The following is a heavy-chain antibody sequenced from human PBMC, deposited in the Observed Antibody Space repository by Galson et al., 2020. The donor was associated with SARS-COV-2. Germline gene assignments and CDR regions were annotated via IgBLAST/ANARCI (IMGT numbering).Heavy chain of an antibody. CDR2: IIPILGIA. CDR3: ARIARGGGXXXXXXQX. Sequence: KISCKASGGTFSSYAISWVRQAPGQGLEWMGRIIPILGIANYAQKFQGRVTITADKSTSTAYMELSSLRSEDTAVYYCARIARGGGXXXXXXQXWGQGTLVTVSX. CDR1: GGTFSSYA. V-gene: IGHV1-69*04. D-gene: IGHD2-21*01. J-gene: IGHJ1*01.